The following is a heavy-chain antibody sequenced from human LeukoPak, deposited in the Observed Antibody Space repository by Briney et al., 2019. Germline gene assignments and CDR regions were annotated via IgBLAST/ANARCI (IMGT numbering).Heavy chain of an antibody. CDR2: ISASGGST. Sequence: PGGSLRLSCAASGFTFSSSGMSWVRQAPGKGLEWVSSISASGGSTYYADSVKGRFTISRDNAKNTLYLQMHSLRAEDTALYYCAKRAPYYFDYWGQGALVSVSS. CDR1: GFTFSSSG. V-gene: IGHV3-23*01. CDR3: AKRAPYYFDY. J-gene: IGHJ4*02.